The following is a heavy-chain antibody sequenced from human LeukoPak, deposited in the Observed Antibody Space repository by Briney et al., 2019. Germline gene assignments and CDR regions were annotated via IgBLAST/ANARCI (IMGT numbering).Heavy chain of an antibody. CDR2: ISSSSSTI. CDR1: GYPFSSYS. CDR3: AREQDLDY. J-gene: IGHJ4*02. Sequence: GGSLRLPCAASGYPFSSYSMNWVRQAPGKGLEWVSYISSSSSTIYYADSVKGRFTISRDNAKNSLYLQMNSLRAEDTAVYYCAREQDLDYWGQGTLVTVSS. V-gene: IGHV3-48*01.